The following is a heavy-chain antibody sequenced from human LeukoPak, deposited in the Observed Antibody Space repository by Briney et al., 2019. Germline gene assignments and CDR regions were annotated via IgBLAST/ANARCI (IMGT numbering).Heavy chain of an antibody. CDR2: IYYSGST. V-gene: IGHV4-59*08. J-gene: IGHJ5*02. CDR3: ARQLRTVVQGGWFDP. Sequence: SETLSLTCTVSGGSISSYYWSWIRQPPGKGLEWIGYIYYSGSTNSNPSLKSRVTMSVDTSKNQFSLKLSSVTAADTAVYYCARQLRTVVQGGWFDPWGQGTLVTVSS. D-gene: IGHD2-2*01. CDR1: GGSISSYY.